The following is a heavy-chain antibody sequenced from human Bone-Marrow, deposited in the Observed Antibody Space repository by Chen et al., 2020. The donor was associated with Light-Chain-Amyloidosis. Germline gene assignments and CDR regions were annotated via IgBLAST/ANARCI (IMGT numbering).Heavy chain of an antibody. CDR3: TRKGGYFDV. J-gene: IGHJ4*02. V-gene: IGHV3-23*04. Sequence: EVQLVESGGGLVQPGGSLRLSCATSGFNFSSFGMSWVRQAPGKGLEWVSTVSRSTVSTYYAGAVKGRFIISRDNSKSTLYLQMNSLRAGDTAVYFCTRKGGYFDVWGQGSLVTVSS. D-gene: IGHD3-10*01. CDR1: GFNFSSFG. CDR2: VSRSTVST.